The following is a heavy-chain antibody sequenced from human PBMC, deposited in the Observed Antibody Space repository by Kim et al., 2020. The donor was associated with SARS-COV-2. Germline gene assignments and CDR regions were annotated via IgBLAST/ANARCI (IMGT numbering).Heavy chain of an antibody. CDR3: ARGPAAIWGAFDI. Sequence: YNPSLKSRVTISVDTSKNQFSLKLSSVTAADTAVYYCARGPAAIWGAFDIWGQGTMVTVSS. D-gene: IGHD2-2*01. J-gene: IGHJ3*02. V-gene: IGHV4-34*01.